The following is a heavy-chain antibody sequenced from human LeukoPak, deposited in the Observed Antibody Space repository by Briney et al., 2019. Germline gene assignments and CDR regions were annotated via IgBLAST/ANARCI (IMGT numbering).Heavy chain of an antibody. J-gene: IGHJ3*02. D-gene: IGHD3-16*01. Sequence: SETLSLTFTVSGGSISSYYWSLIRQPPVQGLEWIGYIYYSGSTNYNPSLKSRVTISVDTSKNQFSLKLSSVTAADTAVYYCARTLMSFDIWGQGTMVTVSS. CDR3: ARTLMSFDI. CDR1: GGSISSYY. CDR2: IYYSGST. V-gene: IGHV4-59*01.